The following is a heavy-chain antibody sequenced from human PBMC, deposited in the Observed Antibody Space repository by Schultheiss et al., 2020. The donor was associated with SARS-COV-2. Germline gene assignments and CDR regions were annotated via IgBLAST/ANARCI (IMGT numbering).Heavy chain of an antibody. CDR2: ISYDGSNK. Sequence: GGSLRLSCAASGFTFSSYGMHWVRQAPGKGLEWVAVISYDGSNKYYADSVKGRFTISRDNSKNTLYLQMNSLRDEDTALYYCAKGMTTVTTRRRYEFDYWGQGTLVTVSS. J-gene: IGHJ4*02. CDR3: AKGMTTVTTRRRYEFDY. V-gene: IGHV3-30*18. CDR1: GFTFSSYG. D-gene: IGHD4-17*01.